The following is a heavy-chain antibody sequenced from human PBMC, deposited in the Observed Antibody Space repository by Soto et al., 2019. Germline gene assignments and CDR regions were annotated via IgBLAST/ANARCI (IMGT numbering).Heavy chain of an antibody. D-gene: IGHD3-16*01. CDR2: IYGSGGT. J-gene: IGHJ4*02. Sequence: QVQLQESGPGLVKASETMSLTCTVSGGSMFSYYWSWIRQPAGKGLEWIARIYGSGGTNYNPSLKSRVTRSLDTSKNKFSRRLTSVTAADTAVYYCAREGASSYASRHFDNWGPGTLVTVSS. V-gene: IGHV4-4*07. CDR3: AREGASSYASRHFDN. CDR1: GGSMFSYY.